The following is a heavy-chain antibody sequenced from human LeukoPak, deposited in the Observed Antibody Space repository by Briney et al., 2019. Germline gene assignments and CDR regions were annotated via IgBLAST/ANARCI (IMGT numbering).Heavy chain of an antibody. CDR1: GFTFSSYW. Sequence: GGSLRLSCAASGFTFSSYWMHWVRQAPGKGLMWVSRINSDGSSTSYADFVKGRFTISRDNAKNTLYLQMNSLRAEDTAVYYCAREDYYDSSGYLPIDAFDIWGQGTMVTVSS. V-gene: IGHV3-74*01. J-gene: IGHJ3*02. CDR2: INSDGSST. D-gene: IGHD3-22*01. CDR3: AREDYYDSSGYLPIDAFDI.